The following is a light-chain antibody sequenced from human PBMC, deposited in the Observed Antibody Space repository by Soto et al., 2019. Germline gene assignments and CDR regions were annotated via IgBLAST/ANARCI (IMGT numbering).Light chain of an antibody. CDR1: SSDVGNYNL. CDR2: DVS. Sequence: QSALTQPASVSGSPGQSITISCTGTSSDVGNYNLVSWYQQHPGKAPKLMIYDVSKRPSGVSNRFSGSKSGNTASLTISGLKADDEADYYCRSYAGDYYVFGTGTKLTVL. J-gene: IGLJ1*01. V-gene: IGLV2-23*02. CDR3: RSYAGDYYV.